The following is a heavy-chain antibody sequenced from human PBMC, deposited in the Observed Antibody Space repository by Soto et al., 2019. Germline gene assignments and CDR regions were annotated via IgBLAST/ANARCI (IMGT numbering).Heavy chain of an antibody. Sequence: QVQLVQSGAELNKPGSSVKVSCKASGFTFSSYAISWVRQAPGKGLEWMGGIITIFGTAYYAQKFQGRVTITADRATSTAYLELSSLESDETAVDYCARGPEGCLLDGAEAPYFDHWRQGALVTVCS. CDR2: IITIFGTA. CDR3: ARGPEGCLLDGAEAPYFDH. J-gene: IGHJ4*02. D-gene: IGHD2-15*01. CDR1: GFTFSSYA. V-gene: IGHV1-69*06.